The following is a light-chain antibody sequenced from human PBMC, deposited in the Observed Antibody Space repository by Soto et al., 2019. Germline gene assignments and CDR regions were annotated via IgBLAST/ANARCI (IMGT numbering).Light chain of an antibody. CDR3: SSYTSSSTQV. CDR2: DVS. Sequence: QSALTQPASVSGSPGQSITLSCTGTSSDVGGYNYVSWYQQHPGNARQLMMYDVSNRPSGVSNRFSGSKSGNTASLTISGLQAEDEADYYCSSYTSSSTQVVGTGTKLTVL. CDR1: SSDVGGYNY. J-gene: IGLJ1*01. V-gene: IGLV2-14*01.